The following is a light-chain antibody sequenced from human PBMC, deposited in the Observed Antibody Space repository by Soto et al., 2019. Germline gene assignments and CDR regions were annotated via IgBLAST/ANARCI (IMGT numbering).Light chain of an antibody. CDR2: DVS. Sequence: QSALTQPRSVSGSPGQSVTVSCTGTSSDVGGYNYVSWYQQHPGKAPKLMIYDVSKRPSGVPDRFSGSKSGNTASLTISGLQAEDEADYYCCSYAGSYRTVFVGGTKLTVL. V-gene: IGLV2-11*01. J-gene: IGLJ2*01. CDR1: SSDVGGYNY. CDR3: CSYAGSYRTV.